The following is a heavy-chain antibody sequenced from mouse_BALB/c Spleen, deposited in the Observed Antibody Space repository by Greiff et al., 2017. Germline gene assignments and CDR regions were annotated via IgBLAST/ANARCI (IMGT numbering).Heavy chain of an antibody. CDR1: GFTFSSYG. Sequence: EVQGVESGGDLVKPGGSLKLSCAASGFTFSSYGMSWVRQTPDKRLEWVATISSGGSYTYYPDSVKGRFTISRDNAKNTLYLQMSSLKSEDTAMYYCATEGAGDYWGQGTTLTVSS. CDR2: ISSGGSYT. V-gene: IGHV5-6*01. CDR3: ATEGAGDY. J-gene: IGHJ2*01.